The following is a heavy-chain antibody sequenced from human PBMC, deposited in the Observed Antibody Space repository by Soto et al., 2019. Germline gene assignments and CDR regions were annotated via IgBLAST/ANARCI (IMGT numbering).Heavy chain of an antibody. CDR2: IHHSGST. J-gene: IGHJ4*02. D-gene: IGHD3-10*01. Sequence: QVQLQESGPGLVKPSGTLSLTCAVSGGSISSSNWWSWVRQPPGKGPEWIGEIHHSGSTNYNPSLKSRVTISVDKSKNQFSLKLTSVTAADTAVYYCARVDYGSGSEEIYFFDYWGQGTLVTVSS. V-gene: IGHV4-4*02. CDR3: ARVDYGSGSEEIYFFDY. CDR1: GGSISSSNW.